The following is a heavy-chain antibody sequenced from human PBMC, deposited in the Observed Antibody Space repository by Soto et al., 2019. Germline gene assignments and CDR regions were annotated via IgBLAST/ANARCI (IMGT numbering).Heavy chain of an antibody. CDR1: GFTFSSYD. Sequence: EVQLVESVGGLVQPGGSLRLSCAASGFTFSSYDMHWVRQATGKGLEWVSAIGTAGDPYYPGSVKGRFTISTENAKNCLYLQMNSLRAGDTAVYDCARGGRIAAAGGVWYFDLWGRGTLVTVAS. CDR3: ARGGRIAAAGGVWYFDL. D-gene: IGHD6-13*01. J-gene: IGHJ2*01. V-gene: IGHV3-13*05. CDR2: IGTAGDP.